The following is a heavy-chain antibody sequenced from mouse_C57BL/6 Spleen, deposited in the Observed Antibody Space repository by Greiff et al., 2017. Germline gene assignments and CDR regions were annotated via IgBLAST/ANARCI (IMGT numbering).Heavy chain of an antibody. Sequence: VQLQQPGPELVKPGASVKISCKASGYSFTGYYMNWVKQSPEKSLEWIGEINPSTGGTTYNQKFTAKATLTVDKSSSTAYMQLKSLTSEDSAVYYCARRLWDGYPDYWGQGTTLTVSS. V-gene: IGHV1-42*01. CDR2: INPSTGGT. CDR1: GYSFTGYY. CDR3: ARRLWDGYPDY. D-gene: IGHD2-3*01. J-gene: IGHJ2*01.